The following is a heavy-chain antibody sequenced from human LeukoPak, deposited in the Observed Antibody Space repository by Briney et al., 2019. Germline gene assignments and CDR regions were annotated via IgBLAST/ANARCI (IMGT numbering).Heavy chain of an antibody. V-gene: IGHV3-48*01. J-gene: IGHJ5*02. D-gene: IGHD3-10*01. CDR2: ISSASNTI. CDR1: GFTFSSYS. Sequence: GESLRLPCAASGFTFSSYSMNWVRQAPGKGLEWVSYISSASNTIYYADSVKGRFTISRDNAKNSLYLQMNSLRAEDTAMYYCARDGWFGDYNWFDPWGQGTLVTVSS. CDR3: ARDGWFGDYNWFDP.